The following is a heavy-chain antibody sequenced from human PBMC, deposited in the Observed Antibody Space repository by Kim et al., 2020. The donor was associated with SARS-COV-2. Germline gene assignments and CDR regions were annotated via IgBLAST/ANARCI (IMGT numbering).Heavy chain of an antibody. CDR2: IIPIFGTA. D-gene: IGHD1-26*01. J-gene: IGHJ4*02. CDR3: ARDPAVGATTGGEFDY. Sequence: SVKVSCKASGGTFSSYAISWVRQAPGQGLEWMGGIIPIFGTANYAQKFQGRVTITADESTSTAYMELSSLRSEDTAVYYCARDPAVGATTGGEFDYWGQGTLVTVSS. CDR1: GGTFSSYA. V-gene: IGHV1-69*13.